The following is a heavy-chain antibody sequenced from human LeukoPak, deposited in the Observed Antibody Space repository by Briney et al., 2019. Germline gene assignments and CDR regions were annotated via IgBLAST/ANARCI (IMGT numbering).Heavy chain of an antibody. CDR1: GYSFTDHW. J-gene: IGHJ4*02. CDR2: IYPGDSDT. D-gene: IGHD6-19*01. V-gene: IGHV5-51*01. CDR3: ARGDNSGWYFFGY. Sequence: GESLKISCKASGYSFTDHWIGWVRQMPGKGLEWMGIIYPGDSDTRYSPSFRGQVTISADKSISTAYLQWSTLQAPDTAMYYCARGDNSGWYFFGYWGQGTLVTVSS.